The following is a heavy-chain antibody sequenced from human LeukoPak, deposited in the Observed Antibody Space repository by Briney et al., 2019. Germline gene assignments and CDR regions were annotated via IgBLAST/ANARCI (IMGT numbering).Heavy chain of an antibody. V-gene: IGHV3-23*01. CDR3: ARDAHYVWGSYRYTVYNWFDP. J-gene: IGHJ5*02. CDR2: ISGSGGST. Sequence: GGSLRLSCAASGFTFSSYAMSWVRQAPGKGLEWVSAISGSGGSTYYADSAKGRFTISRDNSKNTLYLQMNSLRAEDTAVYYCARDAHYVWGSYRYTVYNWFDPWGQGTLVTVSS. D-gene: IGHD3-16*02. CDR1: GFTFSSYA.